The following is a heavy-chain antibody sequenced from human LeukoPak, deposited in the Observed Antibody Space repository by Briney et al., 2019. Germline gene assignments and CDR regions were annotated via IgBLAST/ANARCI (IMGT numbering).Heavy chain of an antibody. CDR2: ISTSNSYI. Sequence: GGSLRLSCAASGFIFSSFGMNWVRQAPGKGLEWVSCISTSNSYIYYADSVKGRFTISRDNAKNSLYLQMNSLRAEDTAVYYCARGSSNVAARNNWFDPWGQGTLVTVSS. D-gene: IGHD6-6*01. V-gene: IGHV3-21*01. J-gene: IGHJ5*02. CDR1: GFIFSSFG. CDR3: ARGSSNVAARNNWFDP.